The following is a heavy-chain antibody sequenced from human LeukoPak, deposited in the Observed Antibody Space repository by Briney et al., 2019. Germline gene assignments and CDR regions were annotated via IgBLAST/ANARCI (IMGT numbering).Heavy chain of an antibody. D-gene: IGHD6-19*01. Sequence: ASVKVSCKASGYTFTGYYMHWVRQAPGQGLEWMGWINPNSGGTNYAQKFQGRVTMTRDTSISTAYMELSRLRSDDTAVYYCARDPRSQANSGWGVNWFDPWGQGTLVTVSS. CDR2: INPNSGGT. J-gene: IGHJ5*02. V-gene: IGHV1-2*02. CDR1: GYTFTGYY. CDR3: ARDPRSQANSGWGVNWFDP.